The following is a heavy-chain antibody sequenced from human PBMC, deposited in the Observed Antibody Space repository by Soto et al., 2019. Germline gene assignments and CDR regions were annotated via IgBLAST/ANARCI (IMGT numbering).Heavy chain of an antibody. Sequence: EVQLLESGGGLVQPGGSLRLSCAASGFTFSSYAMSWVRQAPGKGLEWVSAISGSGGSTYYADSVKGRFTISRDNSKNTLYLQMNSLRAEDTAVYYCANDGGFLEWLLYQPPFDYWGQGTLVTVSS. V-gene: IGHV3-23*01. J-gene: IGHJ4*02. CDR3: ANDGGFLEWLLYQPPFDY. CDR2: ISGSGGST. D-gene: IGHD3-3*01. CDR1: GFTFSSYA.